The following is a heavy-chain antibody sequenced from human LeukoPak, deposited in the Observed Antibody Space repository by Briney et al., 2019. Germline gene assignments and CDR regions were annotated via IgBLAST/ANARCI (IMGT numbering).Heavy chain of an antibody. Sequence: GESLKISCETSGYSFTNYWIGWVRQMPGKGLEWMGIIYPGDSDTRYSPSFQGQVTISVDKSISTAYLQWSSLKASDSAMYYCARSESSAWPFDYWGQGTPVTVSS. D-gene: IGHD6-19*01. CDR1: GYSFTNYW. J-gene: IGHJ4*02. CDR2: IYPGDSDT. CDR3: ARSESSAWPFDY. V-gene: IGHV5-51*01.